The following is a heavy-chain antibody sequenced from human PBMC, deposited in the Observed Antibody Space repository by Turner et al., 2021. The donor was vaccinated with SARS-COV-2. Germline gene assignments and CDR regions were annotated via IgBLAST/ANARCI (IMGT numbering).Heavy chain of an antibody. CDR1: GYRFTSYW. D-gene: IGHD6-13*01. V-gene: IGHV5-51*01. CDR3: AGYGIAAGGRFEGAFDI. CDR2: IYPGESVT. J-gene: IGHJ3*02. Sequence: VQLVPSGAEVKKPGVSLKISCKGSGYRFTSYWIGWVRQMPGKGLESMGIIYPGESVTRYSPSFKGQVTISADKSISTAYLQWSSLKASDNAMYYCAGYGIAAGGRFEGAFDIWGQGTMVTVSS.